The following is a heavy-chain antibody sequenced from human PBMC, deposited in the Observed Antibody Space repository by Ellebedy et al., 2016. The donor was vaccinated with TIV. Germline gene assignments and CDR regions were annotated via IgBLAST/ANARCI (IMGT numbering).Heavy chain of an antibody. Sequence: PGGSLRLSCAASGFTFSTYTMNWVRQAPGKGLEWLSSISSSRSYIYYADSVKGRFTIPRDNAKNSLYLQMNSLRAEDTAVYYCARDLSTRSGFDIWGQGTMVTVSS. CDR2: ISSSRSYI. V-gene: IGHV3-21*01. CDR1: GFTFSTYT. J-gene: IGHJ3*02. D-gene: IGHD3-3*01. CDR3: ARDLSTRSGFDI.